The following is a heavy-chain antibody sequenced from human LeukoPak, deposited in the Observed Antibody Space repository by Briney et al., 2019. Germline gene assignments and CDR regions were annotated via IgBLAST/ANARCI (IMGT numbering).Heavy chain of an antibody. CDR3: AREDIVVVVAAV. CDR1: GGTFSSYA. J-gene: IGHJ4*02. Sequence: SVKVSCKASGGTFSSYAISWVRQAPGQGLEWMGRIIPIFGTANYAQEFQGRVTITTDESTSTAYMELGSLRSEDTAVYYCAREDIVVVVAAVWGQGTLVTVSS. D-gene: IGHD2-15*01. V-gene: IGHV1-69*05. CDR2: IIPIFGTA.